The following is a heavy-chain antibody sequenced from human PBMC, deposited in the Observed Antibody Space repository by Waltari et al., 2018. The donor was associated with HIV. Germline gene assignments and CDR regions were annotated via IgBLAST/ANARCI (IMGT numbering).Heavy chain of an antibody. CDR2: FDPKNGKP. Sequence: QLIQSTSELKRPGASVTISCKVSGYPLSDLSMHGVRQGRGQRLEWMGGFDPKNGKPVYSQRFWGRVSLAEDTSEDTAFLELNRLTSDDTAVYYCVTLYNESPLYSNFWGQGTLVTV. J-gene: IGHJ1*01. CDR1: GYPLSDLS. V-gene: IGHV1-24*01. D-gene: IGHD2-15*01. CDR3: VTLYNESPLYSNF.